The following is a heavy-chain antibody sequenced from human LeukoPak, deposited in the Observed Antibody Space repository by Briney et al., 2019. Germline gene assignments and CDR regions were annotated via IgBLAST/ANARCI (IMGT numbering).Heavy chain of an antibody. CDR2: MNPNSGNT. V-gene: IGHV1-8*01. CDR1: GYTFTNYD. D-gene: IGHD1-26*01. CDR3: ARGHSGSYPGDWFGP. Sequence: GASMKVSCKASGYTFTNYDINWVRQAPGQGLEWVGWMNPNSGNTGSAQKFQGRVTMTRDTSTSTAYMELSSLRSDDTAVYYCARGHSGSYPGDWFGPWGQGTLVTVSS. J-gene: IGHJ5*02.